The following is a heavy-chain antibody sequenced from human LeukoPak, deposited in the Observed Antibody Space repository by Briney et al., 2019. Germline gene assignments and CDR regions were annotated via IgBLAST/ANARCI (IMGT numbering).Heavy chain of an antibody. V-gene: IGHV3-30*18. CDR1: GFTFSSYP. D-gene: IGHD2-21*02. CDR3: AKDLGHCGGDCWRFDY. Sequence: PGGSLRLSCAASGFTFSSYPMSWVRQAPGKGLEWVAAISYDGSDKYYADSVKGRFTISRDNSKNTVYLQMNSLRADDTSVYYCAKDLGHCGGDCWRFDYWGQGTLVTVSS. CDR2: ISYDGSDK. J-gene: IGHJ4*02.